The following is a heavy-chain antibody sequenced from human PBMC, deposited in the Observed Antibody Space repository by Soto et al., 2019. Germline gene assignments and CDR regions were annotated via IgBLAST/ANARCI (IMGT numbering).Heavy chain of an antibody. Sequence: PSETLSLTCAVSGYSISSGYYWGWIRQPPGKGLEWIGSIYHSGSTYYNPSLKSRVTISVDTSKNQFSLKLSSVTAADTAVYYCARDKGPIETLRAGPNWFDPWGQGTLVTVSS. V-gene: IGHV4-38-2*02. D-gene: IGHD6-13*01. CDR1: GYSISSGYY. J-gene: IGHJ5*02. CDR3: ARDKGPIETLRAGPNWFDP. CDR2: IYHSGST.